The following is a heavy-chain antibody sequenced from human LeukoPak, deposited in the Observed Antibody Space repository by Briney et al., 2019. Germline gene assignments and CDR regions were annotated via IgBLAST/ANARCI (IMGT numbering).Heavy chain of an antibody. CDR3: ARDRGDSSFDY. V-gene: IGHV1-2*02. J-gene: IGHJ4*02. D-gene: IGHD2-21*02. CDR1: GYTFTGYY. Sequence: GDSVKVSCKASGYTFTGYYMHWVRQAPGQGLEWMGWINPISGGTLSAQKFQGRVTMTRDTSITTAYMELSRLRSDGTALYYCARDRGDSSFDYWGQGTLVTVSS. CDR2: INPISGGT.